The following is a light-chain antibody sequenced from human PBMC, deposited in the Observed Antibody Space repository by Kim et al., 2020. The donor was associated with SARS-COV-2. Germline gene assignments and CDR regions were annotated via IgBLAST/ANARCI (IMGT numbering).Light chain of an antibody. Sequence: GQRVTISCSGSTSNIGSNFVYWYQQLPGTAPKLLIYRDIKRPSGVPDRFSGSKSGTSASLAISGLRSEDETEYYCAAWDDSLRAVIFGGGTQLTVL. CDR1: TSNIGSNF. J-gene: IGLJ2*01. V-gene: IGLV1-47*01. CDR2: RDI. CDR3: AAWDDSLRAVI.